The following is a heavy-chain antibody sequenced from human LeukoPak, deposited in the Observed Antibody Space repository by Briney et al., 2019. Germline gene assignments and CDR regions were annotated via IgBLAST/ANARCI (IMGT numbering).Heavy chain of an antibody. CDR1: GFTVSNNY. V-gene: IGHV3-53*01. CDR2: IYSGGST. D-gene: IGHD3-10*01. Sequence: GGSLRLSCAASGFTVSNNYMNWVRQPPGKGLEWLSIIYSGGSTYYADSVKGRFTISRDNSKNTLYLQMNSLRAEDTAVYYCARYYGSGSVGGFDYWGQGTLVTVSS. J-gene: IGHJ4*02. CDR3: ARYYGSGSVGGFDY.